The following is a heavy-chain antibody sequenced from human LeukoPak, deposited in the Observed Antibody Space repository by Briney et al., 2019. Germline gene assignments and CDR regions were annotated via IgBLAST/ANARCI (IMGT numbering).Heavy chain of an antibody. CDR1: GGSISSSSYY. J-gene: IGHJ3*02. V-gene: IGHV4-39*07. CDR2: IYYSGST. D-gene: IGHD1-26*01. Sequence: SETLSLTCTVSGGSISSSSYYWGWIRQPPGKGLEWIGSIYYSGSTYYNPSLKSRVTISVDTSKNQFSLKLSSVTAADTAVYYCARLSGSYGRAFDIWGQGTMVTVSS. CDR3: ARLSGSYGRAFDI.